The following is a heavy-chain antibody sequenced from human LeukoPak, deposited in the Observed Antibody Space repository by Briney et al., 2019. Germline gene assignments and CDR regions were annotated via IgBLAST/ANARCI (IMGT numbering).Heavy chain of an antibody. D-gene: IGHD3-16*01. CDR3: ARAPDYVYDFDY. J-gene: IGHJ4*02. CDR1: GFTFSSYS. Sequence: GGSLRLSCAASGFTFSSYSMNWVRQAPGKGLEWVSSISSSSSYIYYADSVKGRFTISGDNAKNSLYLQMNSLRAEDTAVYYCARAPDYVYDFDYWGQGTLVTVSS. V-gene: IGHV3-21*01. CDR2: ISSSSSYI.